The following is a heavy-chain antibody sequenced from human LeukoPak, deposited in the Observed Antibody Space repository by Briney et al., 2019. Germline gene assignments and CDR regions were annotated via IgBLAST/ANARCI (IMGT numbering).Heavy chain of an antibody. CDR2: INHSGST. V-gene: IGHV4-34*01. Sequence: SETLSLTCAVYGGSFSGYCWSWIRQPPGKGLEWIGEINHSGSTNYNPSLKSRVTISVDTSKNQFSLKLSSVTAADTAVYYCARDFITVTTHYYYYGMDVWGQGTTVTVSS. CDR1: GGSFSGYC. D-gene: IGHD4-17*01. J-gene: IGHJ6*02. CDR3: ARDFITVTTHYYYYGMDV.